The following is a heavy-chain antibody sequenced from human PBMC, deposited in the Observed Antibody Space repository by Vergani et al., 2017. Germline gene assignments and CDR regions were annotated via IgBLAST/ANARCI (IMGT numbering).Heavy chain of an antibody. CDR1: DSTFRRYY. CDR3: AICGPYNWVNGRWLCP. D-gene: IGHD1-20*01. CDR2: ISSDGSDK. Sequence: QAQLVESGGGMVQPGSSLTLSCAASDSTFRRYYYRWVRQVPGKGLEWVALISSDGSDKFYADSVKGRFTISRDNYKNTLSLKLSGLRPDDTAIYYCAICGPYNWVNGRWLCPWGQGTLVTGSS. V-gene: IGHV3-30-3*01. J-gene: IGHJ5*02.